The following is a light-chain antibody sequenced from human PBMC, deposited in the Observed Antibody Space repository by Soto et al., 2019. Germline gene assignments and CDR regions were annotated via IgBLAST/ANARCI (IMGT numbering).Light chain of an antibody. CDR2: EVS. CDR3: SSYTSSSTLYV. CDR1: SNDVGGYNY. J-gene: IGLJ1*01. V-gene: IGLV2-14*01. Sequence: FALTQPAPVSGAPGQAVTISCPGNSNDVGGYNYVSWYQKHPGKAPTIMIYEVSNRHSGVSNRFSGSKSGNTASLTISGLQAEDEADYYCSSYTSSSTLYVFGTGTKVTVL.